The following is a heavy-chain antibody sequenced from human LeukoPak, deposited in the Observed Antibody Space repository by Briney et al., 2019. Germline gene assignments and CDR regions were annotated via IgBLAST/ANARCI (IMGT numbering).Heavy chain of an antibody. CDR3: ARRNYVWGSKYYFDY. J-gene: IGHJ4*02. Sequence: GESLKISCKGSGYSFTSYWIGWVRQMPGKGLEWMGIIYPGDSDTRNSPSFQGQVTISADKSISTAYLQWSSLKASDTAMYYCARRNYVWGSKYYFDYWGQGTLVTVSS. D-gene: IGHD3-16*01. CDR2: IYPGDSDT. V-gene: IGHV5-51*01. CDR1: GYSFTSYW.